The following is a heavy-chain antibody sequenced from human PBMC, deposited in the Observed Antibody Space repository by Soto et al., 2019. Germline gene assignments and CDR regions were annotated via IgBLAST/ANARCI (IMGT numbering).Heavy chain of an antibody. CDR2: ISGYSGNT. V-gene: IGHV1-18*04. Sequence: ASVKVSCKASGYTFTSYGISWVRQAPGQGLEWMGCISGYSGNTIYAQKLQGRVTMTTDTSTSTAYMELRSLRSDDTAVYYCARDPDNYGSNGCTPGRFTFGPWGQGTLVTVSS. J-gene: IGHJ5*02. D-gene: IGHD3-22*01. CDR3: ARDPDNYGSNGCTPGRFTFGP. CDR1: GYTFTSYG.